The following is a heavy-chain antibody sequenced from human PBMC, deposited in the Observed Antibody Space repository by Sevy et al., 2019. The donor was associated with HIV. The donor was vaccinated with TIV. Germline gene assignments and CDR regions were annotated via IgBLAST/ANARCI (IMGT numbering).Heavy chain of an antibody. Sequence: GGSLRLSCAASGFTFSYYSMNWVRQAPGKGLEWVSSIRSTGTNKRYADSVKGRFTISRDNAKNSLSLQMNSLRAEDTAVYYCARDRGYGDYGGEFDYWGQGTLVTVSS. CDR3: ARDRGYGDYGGEFDY. CDR1: GFTFSYYS. D-gene: IGHD4-17*01. V-gene: IGHV3-21*01. CDR2: IRSTGTNK. J-gene: IGHJ4*02.